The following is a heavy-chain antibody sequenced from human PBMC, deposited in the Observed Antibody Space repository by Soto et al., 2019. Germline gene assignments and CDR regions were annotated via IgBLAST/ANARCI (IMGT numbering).Heavy chain of an antibody. V-gene: IGHV3-21*01. CDR3: ARDLRAARDYYYYGMDV. D-gene: IGHD6-6*01. CDR1: GFTFSSYS. J-gene: IGHJ6*02. CDR2: ISSSSSYI. Sequence: GGSLRLSCAASGFTFSSYSMNWVRQAPGKGLEWVSSISSSSSYIYYADSVKGRFTISRDNAKNSLYLQMNSLRAEDTAVYYCARDLRAARDYYYYGMDVWGQGTTVTVSS.